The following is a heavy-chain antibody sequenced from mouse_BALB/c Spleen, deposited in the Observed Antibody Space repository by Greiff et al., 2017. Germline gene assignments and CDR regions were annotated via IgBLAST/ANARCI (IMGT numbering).Heavy chain of an antibody. J-gene: IGHJ1*01. Sequence: DVQLVESGGGLVQPGGSMKLSCVASGFTFSNYWMNWVRQSPEKGLEWVAEIRLKSNNYATHYAESVKGRFTISRDDSKSSVYLQMNNLRAEDNGIYYYTRRDYDYDWDVDDWGAGTPVTVSA. CDR3: TRRDYDYDWDVDD. CDR1: GFTFSNYW. V-gene: IGHV6-6*02. CDR2: IRLKSNNYAT. D-gene: IGHD2-4*01.